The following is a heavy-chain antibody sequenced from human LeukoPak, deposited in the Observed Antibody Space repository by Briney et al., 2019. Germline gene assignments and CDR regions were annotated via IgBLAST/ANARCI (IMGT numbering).Heavy chain of an antibody. Sequence: SETLSLTCAVYGGSFSGYYWSWIRQPPGKGLEWIGEINHSGSTNYNPSLKSRVTISVDTSKNQFSLKLSSVTAADTAVYYCARSRITMVRGVRLGFDYWGQGTLVTVSS. J-gene: IGHJ4*02. CDR2: INHSGST. CDR3: ARSRITMVRGVRLGFDY. CDR1: GGSFSGYY. V-gene: IGHV4-34*01. D-gene: IGHD3-10*01.